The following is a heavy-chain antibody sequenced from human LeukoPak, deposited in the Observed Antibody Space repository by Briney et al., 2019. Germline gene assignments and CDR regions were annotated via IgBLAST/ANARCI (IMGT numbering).Heavy chain of an antibody. V-gene: IGHV3-48*01. Sequence: GGSLRLSCAVSGFIFSSYSMNWVRQAPGKGLEWVSYISSSSSTIYYADSVKGRFTISRDNAKNSLYLQMNSLRAEDTAVYYCAREMGDKYSSSWALDLWGRGTLVTVSS. CDR1: GFIFSSYS. J-gene: IGHJ2*01. CDR3: AREMGDKYSSSWALDL. D-gene: IGHD6-13*01. CDR2: ISSSSSTI.